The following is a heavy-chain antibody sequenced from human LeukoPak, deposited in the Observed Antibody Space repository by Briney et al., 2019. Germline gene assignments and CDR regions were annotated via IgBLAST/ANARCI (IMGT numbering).Heavy chain of an antibody. CDR1: GYTLTELS. V-gene: IGHV1-24*01. CDR3: ATVLLRVRGSYYFDF. J-gene: IGHJ4*02. Sequence: GASVKVSCKVSGYTLTELSIHWVRQAPGKGLERMGGVDHEDGETIYAQKFQGRVTMTEDTSTDIAYMELSSLRSEDTAVYYCATVLLRVRGSYYFDFWGQGTLVTVSS. CDR2: VDHEDGET. D-gene: IGHD3-10*01.